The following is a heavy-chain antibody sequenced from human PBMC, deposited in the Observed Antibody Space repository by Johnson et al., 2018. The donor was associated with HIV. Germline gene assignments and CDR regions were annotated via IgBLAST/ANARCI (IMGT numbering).Heavy chain of an antibody. D-gene: IGHD1-1*01. V-gene: IGHV3-30*02. J-gene: IGHJ3*02. CDR3: ARVNSAAAVDI. Sequence: QVQLVESGGGVVQPGGSLRLSCAGSGFTFSSYGIHWVRQAPGMGLEWVSFIRYDGSNIYYADSVKGRFSISRDNSKKSLYLQMNSLRAEDTALYYCARVNSAAAVDIWGQGTMVTVSS. CDR1: GFTFSSYG. CDR2: IRYDGSNI.